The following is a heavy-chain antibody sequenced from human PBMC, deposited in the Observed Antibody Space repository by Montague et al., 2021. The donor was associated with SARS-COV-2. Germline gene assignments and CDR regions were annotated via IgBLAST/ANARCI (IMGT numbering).Heavy chain of an antibody. CDR2: ISDSGST. J-gene: IGHJ4*02. CDR1: GGSLNNYF. CDR3: ARVDSSGPGED. Sequence: SETLSLTCTVSGGSLNNYFCSWIRQPPGKGLEWVGYISDSGSTKYNPSLQSRVTISVDTARNQFSLKLLSVTAADTAFYYCARVDSSGPGEDWGQGILVSVSS. V-gene: IGHV4-59*08. D-gene: IGHD3-22*01.